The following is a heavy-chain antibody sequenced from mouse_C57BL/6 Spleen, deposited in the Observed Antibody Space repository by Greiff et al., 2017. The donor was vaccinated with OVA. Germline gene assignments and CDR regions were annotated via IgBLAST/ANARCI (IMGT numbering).Heavy chain of an antibody. CDR1: GYTFTDYY. D-gene: IGHD1-1*01. CDR2: INPNNGGT. Sequence: EVQLQQSGPELVKPGASVKISCKASGYTFTDYYMNWVKQSHGKSLEWIGDINPNNGGTSYNQKFKGKATLTVDKSSSTAYMELRSLTSEDSAVYYCAREGYGSSSDFDYWGQGTTLTVSS. CDR3: AREGYGSSSDFDY. J-gene: IGHJ2*01. V-gene: IGHV1-26*01.